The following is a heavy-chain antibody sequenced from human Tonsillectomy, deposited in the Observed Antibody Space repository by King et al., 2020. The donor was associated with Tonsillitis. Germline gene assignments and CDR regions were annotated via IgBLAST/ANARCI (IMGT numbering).Heavy chain of an antibody. V-gene: IGHV3-30*03. Sequence: QLVQSGGGVVQPGKSLRLSCTASGFPFSSFGMHWVRQAPGKGLEWVAVISYDGSDKYYADSVKGRFTISRDNSKNTLYLQLNSLRAEDTAVYYCASPYCGGDCYDDYLDYWGQGTLVTVSS. D-gene: IGHD2-21*02. CDR1: GFPFSSFG. CDR3: ASPYCGGDCYDDYLDY. J-gene: IGHJ4*02. CDR2: ISYDGSDK.